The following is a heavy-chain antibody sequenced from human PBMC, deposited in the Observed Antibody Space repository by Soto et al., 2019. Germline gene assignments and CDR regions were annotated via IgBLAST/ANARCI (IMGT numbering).Heavy chain of an antibody. CDR2: INAGNGNT. Sequence: SVKVSCKASGYTFTSYAMHWVRQAPGQRLEWMGWINAGNGNTKYSQKFQGRVTITRDTSASTAYMELSSLRSEDTAVYYCARRTYYYDSSGYSPDAFDIWGQGTMVTVSS. D-gene: IGHD3-22*01. CDR1: GYTFTSYA. J-gene: IGHJ3*02. CDR3: ARRTYYYDSSGYSPDAFDI. V-gene: IGHV1-3*01.